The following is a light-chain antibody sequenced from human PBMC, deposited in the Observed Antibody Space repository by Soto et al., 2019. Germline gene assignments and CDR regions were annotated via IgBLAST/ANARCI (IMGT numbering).Light chain of an antibody. J-gene: IGKJ2*01. V-gene: IGKV3-15*01. CDR3: QQYNNWPPMST. CDR1: QNVGRN. Sequence: EIVMTQSPDTLSVSPGERATLSCRASQNVGRNVAWYQQRPGQAPRLLIHGTSTRAADIPARFSGSVSGTEFTLTINSLQAEDFVIFYRQQYNNWPPMSTFGQGTKLEMK. CDR2: GTS.